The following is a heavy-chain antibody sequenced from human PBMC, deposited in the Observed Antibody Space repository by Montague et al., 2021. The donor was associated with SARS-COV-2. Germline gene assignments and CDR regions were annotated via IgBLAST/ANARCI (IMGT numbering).Heavy chain of an antibody. CDR1: GGFISSGNW. J-gene: IGHJ4*02. CDR2: IFDSGAA. D-gene: IGHD6-13*01. V-gene: IGHV4/OR15-8*02. Sequence: SETLSLTCAVSGGFISSGNWWSWVRQPPGKGLEWIGEIFDSGAASYNPSLQSRLTISMDKSKNEFSLKLNSVTAADTAMYYCARDFVAAVPDRFDSWGQGVLVTVSS. CDR3: ARDFVAAVPDRFDS.